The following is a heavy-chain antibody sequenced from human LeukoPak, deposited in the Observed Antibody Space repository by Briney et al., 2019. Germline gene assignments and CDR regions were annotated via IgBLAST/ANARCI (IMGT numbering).Heavy chain of an antibody. CDR1: GVSISRFY. Sequence: SETLSFTCTTSGVSISRFYWSWVRQPPGKGLEWIGNIYSGVPTYFNPSLKSRVIISVDTSKNQLSLNLTSVTAADTAMYYCVQTTGWPGFDYWGQGILVTVSS. V-gene: IGHV4-4*09. CDR2: IYSGVPT. D-gene: IGHD1-1*01. CDR3: VQTTGWPGFDY. J-gene: IGHJ4*02.